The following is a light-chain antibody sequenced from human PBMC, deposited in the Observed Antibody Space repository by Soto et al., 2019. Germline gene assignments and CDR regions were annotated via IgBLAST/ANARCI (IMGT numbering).Light chain of an antibody. Sequence: IVMTQAPDSLAVSPGERATITCKSSQSVLYSSNNKNYLAWYQQKPGQPPKLLIYWASTRESGVPDRFSGSGSGTDFSLTISSLQAEDVAVYYCQQYYSTLRTFGQGTKVDIK. CDR2: WAS. V-gene: IGKV4-1*01. CDR1: QSVLYSSNNKNY. J-gene: IGKJ1*01. CDR3: QQYYSTLRT.